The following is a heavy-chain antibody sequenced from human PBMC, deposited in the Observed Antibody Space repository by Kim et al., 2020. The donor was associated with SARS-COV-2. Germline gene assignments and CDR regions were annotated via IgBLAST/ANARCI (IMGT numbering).Heavy chain of an antibody. Sequence: ASVKVSCKASGYTFTSYGISWVRQAPGQGLEWMGWISAYNGNTNYAQKLQGRVTMTTDTSTSTAYMELRSLRSDDTAVYYCARSNYDFWSGYFPDNWFDPWGQGTLVTVSS. CDR2: ISAYNGNT. D-gene: IGHD3-3*01. CDR1: GYTFTSYG. V-gene: IGHV1-18*01. CDR3: ARSNYDFWSGYFPDNWFDP. J-gene: IGHJ5*02.